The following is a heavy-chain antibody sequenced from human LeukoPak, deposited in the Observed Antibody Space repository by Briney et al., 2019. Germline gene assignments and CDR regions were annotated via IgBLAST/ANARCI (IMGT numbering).Heavy chain of an antibody. V-gene: IGHV3-48*03. D-gene: IGHD5-12*01. Sequence: GGSLRLSCAASGFSFSSYEMNWVRQAPGKGLEWASYIGSTTNSIYYADSVKGRFTISRDNAKKSLHLQMNSLRAEDTAVYYCARGEYSGLYYYMDVWGKGTTVTVSS. J-gene: IGHJ6*03. CDR3: ARGEYSGLYYYMDV. CDR2: IGSTTNSI. CDR1: GFSFSSYE.